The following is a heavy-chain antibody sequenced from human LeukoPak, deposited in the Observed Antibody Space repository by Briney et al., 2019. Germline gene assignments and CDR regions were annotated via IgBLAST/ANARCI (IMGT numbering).Heavy chain of an antibody. D-gene: IGHD6-13*01. V-gene: IGHV3-66*01. CDR3: ARGAYSNSFTRTYGMDV. CDR1: GFTVSSNY. Sequence: QPGGSLRLSCAASGFTVSSNYMSWVRQAPGKGLEWVSVIYSGGSTYYADSVKGRFTISRDNSKNTLYLHMNSLRAEDTAVYYCARGAYSNSFTRTYGMDVWGQGTTVTVSS. CDR2: IYSGGST. J-gene: IGHJ6*02.